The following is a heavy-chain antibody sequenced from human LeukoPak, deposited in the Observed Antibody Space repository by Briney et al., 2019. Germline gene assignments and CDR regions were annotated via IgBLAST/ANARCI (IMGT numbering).Heavy chain of an antibody. CDR2: IYYSGST. V-gene: IGHV4-39*07. CDR1: GCSISSSSYY. J-gene: IGHJ3*02. Sequence: EPSETLSLTCTVSGCSISSSSYYWGWIRQPPGKGLEWIGYIYYSGSTYYNPSLKSRVTISVDTSKNQFSLKLSSVTAADTAVYYCASGDWDDYCDYLGAFDIWGQGTMVTVSS. CDR3: ASGDWDDYCDYLGAFDI. D-gene: IGHD4-17*01.